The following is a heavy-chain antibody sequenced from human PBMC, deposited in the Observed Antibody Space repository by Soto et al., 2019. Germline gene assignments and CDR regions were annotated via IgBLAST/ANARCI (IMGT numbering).Heavy chain of an antibody. J-gene: IGHJ5*02. CDR1: GGSFIGYY. CDR2: INHSGST. D-gene: IGHD3-22*01. CDR3: ARGLGRGYYKSTKKNWFDP. Sequence: PSETLSLTCAVYGGSFIGYYWSWIRQPPGKGLEWIGEINHSGSTNYNPSLKSRVTISVDTSKNQFSLKLSSVTAADTAVYYCARGLGRGYYKSTKKNWFDPWGQGTLVTVSS. V-gene: IGHV4-34*01.